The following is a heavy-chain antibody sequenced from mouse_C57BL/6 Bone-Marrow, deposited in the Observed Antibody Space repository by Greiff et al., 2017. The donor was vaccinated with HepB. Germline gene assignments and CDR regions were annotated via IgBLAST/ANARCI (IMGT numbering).Heavy chain of an antibody. CDR3: ARTLYYYGSSYDYFDY. Sequence: VQLQQSGAELVRPGTSVKVSCKPSGYAFTNYLIEWVKQRPGQGLEWIGVINPGSGGTNYNEKFKGKATLTADKSSSTAYMQLSSLTSEDSAVYFCARTLYYYGSSYDYFDYWGQGTTLTVSS. CDR1: GYAFTNYL. D-gene: IGHD1-1*01. J-gene: IGHJ2*01. V-gene: IGHV1-54*01. CDR2: INPGSGGT.